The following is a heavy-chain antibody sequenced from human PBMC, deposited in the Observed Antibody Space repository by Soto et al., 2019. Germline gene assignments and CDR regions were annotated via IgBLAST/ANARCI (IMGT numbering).Heavy chain of an antibody. CDR3: TYGSGSPYYFDY. CDR2: IYYGGST. D-gene: IGHD3-10*01. Sequence: QVQLQESGPGLVKPSQTLSLTCTVSGGSITSRGFYWSWIRQLPGKGLEWIGYIYYGGSTYYNPSLKSRVTISVDTSKNQFSLKLTSVTAADTAVYYCTYGSGSPYYFDYWGLGTPTTVSS. V-gene: IGHV4-31*03. J-gene: IGHJ4*02. CDR1: GGSITSRGFY.